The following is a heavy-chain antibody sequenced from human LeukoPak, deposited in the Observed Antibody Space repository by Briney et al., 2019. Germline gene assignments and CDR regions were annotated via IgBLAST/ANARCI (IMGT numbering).Heavy chain of an antibody. CDR1: GGSISSGGYF. CDR3: ARWITGTSEVAFDI. V-gene: IGHV4-61*08. D-gene: IGHD1-20*01. J-gene: IGHJ3*02. Sequence: SETLSLTCTVSGGSISSGGYFWSWIRQHPGKGLEWIGYIYYSGSTNYNPSLKSRVTISVDTSKNQFSLKLSSVTAADTAVYYRARWITGTSEVAFDIWGQGTMVTVSS. CDR2: IYYSGST.